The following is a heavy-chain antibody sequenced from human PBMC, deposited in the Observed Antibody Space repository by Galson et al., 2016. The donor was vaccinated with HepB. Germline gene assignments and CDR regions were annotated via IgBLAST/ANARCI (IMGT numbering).Heavy chain of an antibody. CDR1: GLTFRFYR. Sequence: SLRLSCAVSGLTFRFYRMTWVRQAPGKGLEWVSSIPNDTSSSTHYADSVRGRFATSRDNAKNSLFLQMNNLRDEDTAVYSCVTERRTSSWCFWGQGTLVTVSS. CDR3: VTERRTSSWCF. CDR2: IPNDTSSST. V-gene: IGHV3-48*02. J-gene: IGHJ1*01. D-gene: IGHD6-13*01.